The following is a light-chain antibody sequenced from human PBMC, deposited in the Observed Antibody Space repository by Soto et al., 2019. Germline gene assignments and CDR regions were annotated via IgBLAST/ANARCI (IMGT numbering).Light chain of an antibody. CDR3: QQYNSYSSGT. CDR2: KAS. J-gene: IGKJ1*01. CDR1: QSIDSW. V-gene: IGKV1-5*03. Sequence: DIQMTQSPSTLSASVGDRVTITCRASQSIDSWLAWYQQKPGKAPNLLIYKASSLESGVPSRFSGSGSGTEFTLTISSLQRDDFATYYCQQYNSYSSGTFGQGTKVDIK.